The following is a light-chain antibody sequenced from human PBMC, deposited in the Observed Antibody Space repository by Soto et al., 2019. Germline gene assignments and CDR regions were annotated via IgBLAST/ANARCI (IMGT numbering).Light chain of an antibody. V-gene: IGLV3-21*02. Sequence: SYELTQPPSGSVAPGQTARITCGGNNIGSKSVHWYQQKPGQAPVLVVYDDSDRPSGIPERFSGSNSGNTPTLSISRGQARDEADYSCQGWVSSSDHPAVFGVGSKLTVL. CDR2: DDS. J-gene: IGLJ2*01. CDR1: NIGSKS. CDR3: QGWVSSSDHPAV.